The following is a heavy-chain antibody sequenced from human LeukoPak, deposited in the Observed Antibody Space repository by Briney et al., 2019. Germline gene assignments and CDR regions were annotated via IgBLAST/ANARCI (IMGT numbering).Heavy chain of an antibody. D-gene: IGHD1-26*01. Sequence: ASVKVSCKASGYTFTGYYMHWVRQAPGQGLEWMGRINPNSGGTNYAQKFQGRVTMTRDTSISTAYMELSRLRSEDTAVYYCARGPLGATYYYYMDVWGKGTTVTVSS. CDR2: INPNSGGT. CDR1: GYTFTGYY. V-gene: IGHV1-2*06. CDR3: ARGPLGATYYYYMDV. J-gene: IGHJ6*03.